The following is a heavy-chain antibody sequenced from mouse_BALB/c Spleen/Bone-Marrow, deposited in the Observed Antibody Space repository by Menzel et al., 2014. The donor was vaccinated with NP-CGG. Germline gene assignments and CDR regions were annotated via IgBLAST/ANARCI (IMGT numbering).Heavy chain of an antibody. V-gene: IGHV1S22*01. J-gene: IGHJ4*01. CDR2: IHPGSGST. CDR3: RSYDYTMDY. D-gene: IGHD1-1*01. Sequence: LQQSGSELVRPGAPVKLSCKASGYTFTSYWMHWVKQRPGQGLEWIGNIHPGSGSTNYDEKFKSKATLTVDTSSSTAYMQLSSLTSEDSAVYYCRSYDYTMDYWGQGTSVTVSS. CDR1: GYTFTSYW.